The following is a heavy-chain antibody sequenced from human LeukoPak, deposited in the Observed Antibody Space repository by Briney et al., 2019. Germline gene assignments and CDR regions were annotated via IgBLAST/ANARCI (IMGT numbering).Heavy chain of an antibody. V-gene: IGHV3-64*01. CDR2: ISSNGGST. Sequence: GESLRLSCAASGFTFSSYAMHWVRQAPGKGLEYVSAISSNGGSTYYANSVKGRFTISRDNSKNTLYLQMGSLRAEDMAVYYCARALFGDQAKMGAFDIWGQGTMVTVSS. CDR1: GFTFSSYA. CDR3: ARALFGDQAKMGAFDI. J-gene: IGHJ3*02. D-gene: IGHD4-17*01.